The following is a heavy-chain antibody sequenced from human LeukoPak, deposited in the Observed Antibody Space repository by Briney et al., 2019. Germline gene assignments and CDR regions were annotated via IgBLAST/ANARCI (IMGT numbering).Heavy chain of an antibody. CDR1: GGSISSSSYY. CDR3: ARGSRANFDY. Sequence: PSETLSLTCTVSGGSISSSSYYWGWIRQPPGKGLEWIGYIYYSGSTNYNPSLRSRVTISVDTSKNRFSLKLSSVTAADTAVYHCARGSRANFDYWGQGTLVTVSS. J-gene: IGHJ4*02. V-gene: IGHV4-61*05. CDR2: IYYSGST. D-gene: IGHD3-10*01.